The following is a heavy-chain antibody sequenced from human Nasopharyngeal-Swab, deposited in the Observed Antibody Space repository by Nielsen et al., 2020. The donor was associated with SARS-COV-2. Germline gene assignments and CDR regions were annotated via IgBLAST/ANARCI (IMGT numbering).Heavy chain of an antibody. CDR2: IKSKSDGGTT. J-gene: IGHJ4*02. CDR1: GFTFTNAW. V-gene: IGHV3-15*01. D-gene: IGHD1-14*01. CDR3: TTDRGITERPLFDF. Sequence: RGVLRLSCAGSGFTFTNAWMGWVRQAPGKGLEWVGRIKSKSDGGTTDYAAPVKGRFSISRDDSRNTIYVQMNTLQTEDTAVYYCTTDRGITERPLFDFWGQGTLVTVSS.